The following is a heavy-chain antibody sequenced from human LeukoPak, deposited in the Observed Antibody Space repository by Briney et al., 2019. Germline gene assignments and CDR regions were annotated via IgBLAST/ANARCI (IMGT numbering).Heavy chain of an antibody. V-gene: IGHV3-30*18. CDR1: GFTFSSYG. D-gene: IGHD6-13*01. CDR2: ISYDGSNK. J-gene: IGHJ4*02. CDR3: AKGLFAAADLDY. Sequence: GRSLRLSCAASGFTFSSYGMHWVRQAPGKGLGWVAVISYDGSNKYYADSVKGRFTISRDNSKNTLYLQMNSLRAEDTAVYYCAKGLFAAADLDYWGQGTLVTVSS.